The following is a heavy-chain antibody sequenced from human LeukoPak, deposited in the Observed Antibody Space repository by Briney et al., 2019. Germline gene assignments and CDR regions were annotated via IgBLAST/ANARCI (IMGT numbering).Heavy chain of an antibody. J-gene: IGHJ5*02. V-gene: IGHV1-18*01. Sequence: ASVKVSCKASGYTFTNYGISWVRQAPGKGLEWMGWISAYNGNTNYARDFQGRVTMTTDTSTSTAYMELRSLSSDDTAVYHCARDKLGLGELSLYDQWGQGTLVTVFS. CDR2: ISAYNGNT. CDR1: GYTFTNYG. CDR3: ARDKLGLGELSLYDQ. D-gene: IGHD3-16*02.